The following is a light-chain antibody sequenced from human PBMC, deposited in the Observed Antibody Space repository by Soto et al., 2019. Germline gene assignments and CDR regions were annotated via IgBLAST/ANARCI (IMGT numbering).Light chain of an antibody. J-gene: IGLJ2*01. CDR1: KLGDKY. V-gene: IGLV3-1*01. Sequence: SYELTQPPSVSVSPGQTASITCSGDKLGDKYACWYQQKPGQSPVMVIYEDSKRPSGIPERFSGSNPGNTATLTISGTQAMDEADYYCQAWDSSTGVVFGGGTKLTV. CDR2: EDS. CDR3: QAWDSSTGVV.